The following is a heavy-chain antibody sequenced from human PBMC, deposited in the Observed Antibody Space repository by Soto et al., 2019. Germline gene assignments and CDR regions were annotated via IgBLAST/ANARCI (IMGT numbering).Heavy chain of an antibody. CDR2: IWYDGSNK. J-gene: IGHJ6*02. CDR3: AKDPKWFGELGWSV. CDR1: GFTFSSYG. Sequence: GGSLRLSCAASGFTFSSYGMHWVRQAPGKGLEWVAVIWYDGSNKYYADSVKGRFTISRDNSKNTLYLQMNSLRAEDTAVYYCAKDPKWFGELGWSVWGQGTTVTVSS. V-gene: IGHV3-33*06. D-gene: IGHD3-10*01.